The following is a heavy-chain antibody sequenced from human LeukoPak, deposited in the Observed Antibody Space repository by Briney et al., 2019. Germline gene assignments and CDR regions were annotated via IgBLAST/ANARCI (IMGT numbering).Heavy chain of an antibody. J-gene: IGHJ5*02. CDR2: FNPNSGGT. V-gene: IGHV1-2*06. CDR1: GYTFTGYY. D-gene: IGHD2-15*01. Sequence: GASVKVSCKASGYTFTGYYMHWVRQAPGQGLEWVGRFNPNSGGTNYAQKFQGRVTMTRDTSISTAYMELSRLWCDDTAVYKCAAPGYCSGGSFYPNWFDPWGQGTLVTVSS. CDR3: AAPGYCSGGSFYPNWFDP.